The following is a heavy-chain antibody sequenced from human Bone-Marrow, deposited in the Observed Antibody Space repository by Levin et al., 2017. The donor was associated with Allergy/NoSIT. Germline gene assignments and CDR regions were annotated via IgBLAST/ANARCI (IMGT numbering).Heavy chain of an antibody. D-gene: IGHD5-18*01. CDR2: IYYRGTT. CDR3: ARVGGSAIVTNYFDF. Sequence: PSETLSLTCSVSGGSISSGDSYWSWIRQPPGKGLEWIGYIYYRGTTTYNPSLTGRLAISVDKSKNQFSLQLNSVTAADTAVYFCARVGGSAIVTNYFDFWGPGILVTVSS. J-gene: IGHJ4*02. CDR1: GGSISSGDSY. V-gene: IGHV4-30-4*01.